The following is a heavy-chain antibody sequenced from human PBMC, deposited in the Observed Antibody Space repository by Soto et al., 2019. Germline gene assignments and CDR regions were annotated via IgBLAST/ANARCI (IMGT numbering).Heavy chain of an antibody. CDR1: GGSISSGGYY. CDR3: ARANDFWSGYYWYFDY. V-gene: IGHV4-61*08. J-gene: IGHJ4*02. Sequence: SETLSLTCTVSGGSISSGGYYWSWIRQHPGKGLEWSGYIYYSGSTNYNPSLKSRVTISVDTSKNQFSLKLSSVTAADTAVYYCARANDFWSGYYWYFDYWGQGTLVTVSS. D-gene: IGHD3-3*01. CDR2: IYYSGST.